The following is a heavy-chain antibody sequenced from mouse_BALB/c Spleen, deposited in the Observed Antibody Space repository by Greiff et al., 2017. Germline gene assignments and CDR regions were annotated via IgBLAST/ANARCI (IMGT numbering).Heavy chain of an antibody. CDR3: AREGDHFYYAMDY. V-gene: IGHV5-6-5*01. D-gene: IGHD3-3*01. CDR1: GFTFSSYA. CDR2: ISSGGST. J-gene: IGHJ4*01. Sequence: EVNVVESGGGLVKPGGSLKLSCAASGFTFSSYAMSWVRQTPEKRLEWVASISSGGSTYYPDSVKGRFTISRDNARNILYLQMSSLRSEDTAMYYCAREGDHFYYAMDYWGQGTSVTVSS.